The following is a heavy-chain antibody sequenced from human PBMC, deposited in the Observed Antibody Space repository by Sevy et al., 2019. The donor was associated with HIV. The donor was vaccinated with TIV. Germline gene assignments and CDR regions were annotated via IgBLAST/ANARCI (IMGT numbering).Heavy chain of an antibody. D-gene: IGHD2-8*01. J-gene: IGHJ4*02. CDR1: GFNFNIYS. CDR3: AREGCTRPHDY. CDR2: LSFGCGKI. V-gene: IGHV3-23*01. Sequence: GGCLRLSCAVSGFNFNIYSMSWVRQAPGKGLEWVSTLSFGCGKINYADSVKGRFILSRDDSKNTLYLQMNSLRAEDTAVYFCAREGCTRPHDYWGQGTLVTVSS.